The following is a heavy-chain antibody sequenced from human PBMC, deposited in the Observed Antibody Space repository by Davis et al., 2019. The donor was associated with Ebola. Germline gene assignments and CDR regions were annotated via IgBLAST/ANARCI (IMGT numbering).Heavy chain of an antibody. V-gene: IGHV4-59*01. CDR2: INYSGST. Sequence: MPSETLSLTCTASGGSISSYYWSWIRQPPGKGLEWIGYINYSGSTNYNPSLKSRVTISVDTSKNQFSLKLSSVTAADTAVYYCARGQEGYCSGGSCYITGYNWFDPWGQGTLVTVSS. D-gene: IGHD2-15*01. CDR1: GGSISSYY. CDR3: ARGQEGYCSGGSCYITGYNWFDP. J-gene: IGHJ5*02.